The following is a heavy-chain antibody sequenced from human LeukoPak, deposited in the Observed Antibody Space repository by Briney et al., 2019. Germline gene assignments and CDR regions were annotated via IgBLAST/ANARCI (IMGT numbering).Heavy chain of an antibody. J-gene: IGHJ4*02. CDR2: ISSSPSYN. D-gene: IGHD1-26*01. CDR3: ARFAARHCGSYYGC. V-gene: IGHV3-21*01. Sequence: PGGSLRLSCAASGFTFNSYSMNWVRQAPGKGLEWVSSISSSPSYNYYADSVKGRFSISRDNAKNSLYLQMTNLRAEDTAVYYCARFAARHCGSYYGCWGQGTLVTVSS. CDR1: GFTFNSYS.